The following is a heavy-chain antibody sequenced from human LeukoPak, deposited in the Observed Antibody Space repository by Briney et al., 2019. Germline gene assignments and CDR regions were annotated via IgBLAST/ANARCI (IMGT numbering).Heavy chain of an antibody. J-gene: IGHJ6*02. CDR1: GFIVSSGY. V-gene: IGHV3-53*01. CDR3: ARDYGSGWDPPPYGMDV. D-gene: IGHD6-19*01. CDR2: IYSGGST. Sequence: GGSLRLSCAVSGFIVSSGYMSWVRQAPAKGLEWVSTIYSGGSTYYADSVKGRFTISRDNSKNTLYLQMNSLRAEDTAVYYCARDYGSGWDPPPYGMDVWGQGTTVTVSS.